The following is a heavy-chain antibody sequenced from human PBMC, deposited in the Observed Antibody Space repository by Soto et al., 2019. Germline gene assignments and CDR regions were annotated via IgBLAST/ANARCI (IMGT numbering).Heavy chain of an antibody. CDR2: IYTSGST. V-gene: IGHV4-4*07. J-gene: IGHJ5*02. CDR1: GGSISSYY. D-gene: IGHD6-13*01. CDR3: ARMRDSSSWYWFDP. Sequence: PSETLSLTCTVSGGSISSYYWSWIRQPAGKGLEWIGRIYTSGSTNYNPSLKSRVTMSVDTSKNQFSLKLSSVTAADTAVYYCARMRDSSSWYWFDPWGQGTLVTVSS.